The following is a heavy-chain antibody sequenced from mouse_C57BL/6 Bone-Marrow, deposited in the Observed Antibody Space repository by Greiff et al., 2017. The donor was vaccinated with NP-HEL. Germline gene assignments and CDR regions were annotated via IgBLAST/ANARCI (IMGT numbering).Heavy chain of an antibody. Sequence: EVQLQQSGAELVRPGASVKLSCTASGFNIKDDYMHWVKQRPEQGLEWIGWIDPENGDTEYAPKFQGKATITADTSSNTAYLQLSSLTSEDTAVYYCTANWCFDYWGQGTTLTVSS. D-gene: IGHD4-1*01. CDR1: GFNIKDDY. CDR2: IDPENGDT. J-gene: IGHJ2*01. V-gene: IGHV14-4*01. CDR3: TANWCFDY.